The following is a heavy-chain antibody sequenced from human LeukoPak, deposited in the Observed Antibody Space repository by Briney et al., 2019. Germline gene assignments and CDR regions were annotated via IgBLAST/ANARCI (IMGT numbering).Heavy chain of an antibody. V-gene: IGHV3-53*01. D-gene: IGHD2-15*01. CDR1: GFTVSSNY. CDR2: IYSGGNT. Sequence: GGSLRLSCAASGFTVSSNYMSWVRQAPGKGLEGVSVIYSGGNTYYADSVKGRFTISRDNSKNMLYLQMNSLRAEDTAVYYCARSYCSGGSCFPTYFQHWGQGTLVTVSS. J-gene: IGHJ1*01. CDR3: ARSYCSGGSCFPTYFQH.